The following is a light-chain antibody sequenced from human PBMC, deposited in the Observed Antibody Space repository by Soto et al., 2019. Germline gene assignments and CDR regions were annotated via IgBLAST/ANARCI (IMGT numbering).Light chain of an antibody. CDR3: HTWGTDIQVV. Sequence: QLVLTQSPSASASSGASVTLTCTLSSGHSSYAIAWHQQQPVQGPRSLMKLNSDGSHTTGVGIPDRVSGSSSGTERSLTISRVQYEDESYYYCHTWGTDIQVVFGGGTKLTVL. CDR2: LNSDGSH. J-gene: IGLJ2*01. V-gene: IGLV4-69*01. CDR1: SGHSSYA.